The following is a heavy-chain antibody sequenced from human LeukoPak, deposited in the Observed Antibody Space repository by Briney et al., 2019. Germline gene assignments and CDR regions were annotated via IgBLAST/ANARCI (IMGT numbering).Heavy chain of an antibody. CDR3: ARDSKRITIFGVVTRGYYFDY. Sequence: GGSLRLSCAASGFTFSDYYMSWIRQAPGKGLEWASYISSSGSTIYYADSVKGRFTISRDNAKNSLYLQMNSLRAEDTAVYYCARDSKRITIFGVVTRGYYFDYWGQGTLVTVSS. J-gene: IGHJ4*02. CDR2: ISSSGSTI. D-gene: IGHD3-3*01. V-gene: IGHV3-11*04. CDR1: GFTFSDYY.